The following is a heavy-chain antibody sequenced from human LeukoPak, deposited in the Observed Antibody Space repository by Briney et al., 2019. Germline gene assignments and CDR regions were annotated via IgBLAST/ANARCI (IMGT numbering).Heavy chain of an antibody. CDR3: ASWRAGYFDY. J-gene: IGHJ4*02. CDR1: GGSISDYY. CDR2: IYYQGTT. Sequence: SETLSLTCTVSGGSISDYYWTWIRQPPGKGREWIGYIYYQGTTNYNPSLRSRVTISVDTSTSHFSLKLSSVTAADTAFYYCASWRAGYFDYWGQGILVTVSS. V-gene: IGHV4-59*01. D-gene: IGHD3-3*01.